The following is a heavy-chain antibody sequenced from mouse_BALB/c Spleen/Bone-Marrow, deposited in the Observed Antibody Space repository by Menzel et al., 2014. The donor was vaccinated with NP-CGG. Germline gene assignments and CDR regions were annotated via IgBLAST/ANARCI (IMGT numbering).Heavy chain of an antibody. J-gene: IGHJ2*01. D-gene: IGHD2-1*01. CDR3: ARGNYGNYVDYFDY. V-gene: IGHV5-6-3*01. Sequence: EVKLVESGGGLVQPGGSLKLSCAASGFTFSSYGMSWVRQTPDKRLELVASINSNGGSTYYPDSVKGRFTISRDNAKNTLSLQMSSLKSEDTAMYYCARGNYGNYVDYFDYWGQGTTITVSS. CDR1: GFTFSSYG. CDR2: INSNGGST.